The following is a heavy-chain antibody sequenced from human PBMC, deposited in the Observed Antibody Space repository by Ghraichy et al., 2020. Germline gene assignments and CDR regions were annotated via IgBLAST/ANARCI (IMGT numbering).Heavy chain of an antibody. V-gene: IGHV3-53*01. J-gene: IGHJ4*02. CDR2: IYNAGYA. D-gene: IGHD6-19*01. Sequence: ETLSLTCAASGFTVTTNSMSWVRQAPGKGLEWVSVIYNAGYAYYADSVKGRFTISRDTSKNTLYLHMNSLRAEDTAFYYCAGDPPGGSGFYYFNYWGQGTLVTVSS. CDR3: AGDPPGGSGFYYFNY. CDR1: GFTVTTNS.